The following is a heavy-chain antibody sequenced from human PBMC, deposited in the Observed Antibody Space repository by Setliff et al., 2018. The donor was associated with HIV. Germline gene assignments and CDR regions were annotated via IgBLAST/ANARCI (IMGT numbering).Heavy chain of an antibody. CDR1: GYSISSGYY. CDR2: IYHSGNNN. Sequence: PSETLSLTCAVSGYSISSGYYWGWIRQPPGKGLEWIGSIYHSGNNNYYNPSLKSRVTMSADTSRNQLSLKLSSVTAADTAVYYCARGIGTRYNYYMDVWGIGTTVTVSS. V-gene: IGHV4-38-2*01. J-gene: IGHJ6*03. CDR3: ARGIGTRYNYYMDV. D-gene: IGHD1-20*01.